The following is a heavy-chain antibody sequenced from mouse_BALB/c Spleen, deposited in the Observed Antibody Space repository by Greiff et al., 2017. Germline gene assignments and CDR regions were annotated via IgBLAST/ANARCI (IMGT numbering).Heavy chain of an antibody. Sequence: QVQLQQPGAELVRPGASVKLSCKASGYTFTSYWINWVKQSPGQGLEWIGNIYPSDSYTNYNQKFKDNATLTVNKSTSTSYMQLSGPTSEDSAVYYCTREYDGYSRCAYWGQGTLVTVSA. CDR1: GYTFTSYW. CDR2: IYPSDSYT. V-gene: IGHV1-69*02. J-gene: IGHJ3*01. CDR3: TREYDGYSRCAY. D-gene: IGHD2-3*01.